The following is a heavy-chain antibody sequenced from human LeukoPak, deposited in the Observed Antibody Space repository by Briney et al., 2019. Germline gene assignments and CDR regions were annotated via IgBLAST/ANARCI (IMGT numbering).Heavy chain of an antibody. V-gene: IGHV4-30-2*01. CDR2: IYHSGST. CDR1: GGSISSGGYS. D-gene: IGHD3-10*01. Sequence: PSETLSLTCAVSGGSISSGGYSWSWIRQPPGKGLEWIGYIYHSGSTYYNPSLKSRVTISVDRSKNQFSLKLSSVTAADTAVYYCASSQSSKYYYALGDWGQGTLVTVSS. J-gene: IGHJ4*02. CDR3: ASSQSSKYYYALGD.